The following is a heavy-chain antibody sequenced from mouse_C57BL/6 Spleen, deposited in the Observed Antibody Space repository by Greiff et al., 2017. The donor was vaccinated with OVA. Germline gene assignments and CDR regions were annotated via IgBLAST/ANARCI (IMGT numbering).Heavy chain of an antibody. CDR3: ARGVDWFAY. CDR2: INPNNGGT. J-gene: IGHJ3*01. V-gene: IGHV1-26*01. CDR1: GYTFTDYY. Sequence: EVQLQQSGPELVKPGASVKISCKASGYTFTDYYMNWVKQSHGKSLEWIGDINPNNGGTSYNQKFKGKATLTVDKSSSTAYMELRSLTSEDSAVYYCARGVDWFAYWGQGTLVTVSA. D-gene: IGHD1-3*01.